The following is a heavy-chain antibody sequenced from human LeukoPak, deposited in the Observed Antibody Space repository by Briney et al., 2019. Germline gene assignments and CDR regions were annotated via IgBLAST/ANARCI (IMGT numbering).Heavy chain of an antibody. CDR1: GFTFSSYS. Sequence: GGSLRLSCGASGFTFSSYSMNWVRQAPGKGLEWVSYISSSSSTIYYADSVKGRFTISRDNAKNTLYLQMNSLRAEDTAVYYCAKVRYYGDFSDYWGQGTLVTVSS. V-gene: IGHV3-48*01. CDR2: ISSSSSTI. CDR3: AKVRYYGDFSDY. J-gene: IGHJ4*02. D-gene: IGHD4-17*01.